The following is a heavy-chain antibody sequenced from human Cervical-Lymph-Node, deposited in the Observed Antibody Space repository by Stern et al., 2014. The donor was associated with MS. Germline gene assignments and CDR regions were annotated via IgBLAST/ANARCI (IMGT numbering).Heavy chain of an antibody. Sequence: VQLVESGGDLVQPGRSLRLSCAAFGFTFDDYAMHWVRQAPGKGLEWVAGISWNRGTIGYADSVKGRFTTSRDNAYSSLYLHMNSRSPGTTAFYYWERDKTASSAYFAYWGQGTMVTVSS. CDR2: ISWNRGTI. CDR1: GFTFDDYA. D-gene: IGHD3-10*01. CDR3: ERDKTASSAYFAY. J-gene: IGHJ4*02. V-gene: IGHV3-9*01.